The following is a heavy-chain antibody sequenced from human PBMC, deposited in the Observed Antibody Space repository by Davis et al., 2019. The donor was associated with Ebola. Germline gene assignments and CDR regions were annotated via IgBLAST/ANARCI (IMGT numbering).Heavy chain of an antibody. CDR1: GFTFSSYW. V-gene: IGHV3-23*01. J-gene: IGHJ5*02. CDR3: ARVTMVRGVSDWFDP. Sequence: GGSLRLSCAASGFTFSSYWMSWVRQAPGKGLEWVSDISSGGGAPYYADSVKGRFTTFRDNPKNTLYLQMNSLRAEDTAVYYCARVTMVRGVSDWFDPWGQGTLVTVSS. D-gene: IGHD3-10*01. CDR2: ISSGGGAP.